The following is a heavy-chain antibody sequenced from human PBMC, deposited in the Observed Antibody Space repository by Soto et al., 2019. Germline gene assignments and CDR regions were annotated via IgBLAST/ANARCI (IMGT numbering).Heavy chain of an antibody. D-gene: IGHD3-3*01. CDR1: GYTFTSYG. Sequence: QVQLVQSGAEVKKPGASVKVSCKASGYTFTSYGISWVRQAPGQGLEWMGWISAYNGNTNYAQKLQGRVTMTTDTSTSTAYMELRSLRSDDTAVYYCARGFTIFGVVITSDYYYGMDVWAQGTTVTVSS. CDR3: ARGFTIFGVVITSDYYYGMDV. CDR2: ISAYNGNT. J-gene: IGHJ6*02. V-gene: IGHV1-18*01.